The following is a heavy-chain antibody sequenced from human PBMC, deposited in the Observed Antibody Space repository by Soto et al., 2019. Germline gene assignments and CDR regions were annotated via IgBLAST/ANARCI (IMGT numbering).Heavy chain of an antibody. Sequence: PSETLSLTCTVSGVSVSTNSYYWGWIRQSPGKGLEWIGSISYTGSAYYNPSLKSRVTISVDTSKNQFSLKLTSVTAADTALYYCAKQCSDDTCYSGWFDPWGQGTLVTVSS. V-gene: IGHV4-39*01. D-gene: IGHD2-21*02. CDR2: ISYTGSA. CDR1: GVSVSTNSYY. CDR3: AKQCSDDTCYSGWFDP. J-gene: IGHJ5*02.